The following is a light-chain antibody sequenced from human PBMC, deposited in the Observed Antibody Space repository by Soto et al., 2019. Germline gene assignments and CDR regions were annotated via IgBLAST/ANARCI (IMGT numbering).Light chain of an antibody. CDR3: QQARSFPLT. V-gene: IGKV1-12*01. Sequence: IQMTRIPNSWCASLGARDYDKCRASQAISSWLAWYQQKPGRAPKLLIDSASSLQNGAPSRFTGSGSGTDFTLTITSLQPDDTAIYYCQQARSFPLTFGGGTKVDIK. CDR1: QAISSW. CDR2: SAS. J-gene: IGKJ4*01.